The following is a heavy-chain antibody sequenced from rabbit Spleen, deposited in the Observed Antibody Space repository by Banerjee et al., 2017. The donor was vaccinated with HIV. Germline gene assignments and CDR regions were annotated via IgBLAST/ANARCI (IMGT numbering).Heavy chain of an antibody. D-gene: IGHD1-1*01. Sequence: QEQLVESGGGLVQPTGSLTLTCKASGFSFGDRDVMCWVRQAPGKGLEWIACFNAATGKPVYATWAKGRFTISRTSSTTVTIRMTSLTAADTATYFCARDLVAVIGWNFNLWGPGTLVTVS. CDR1: GFSFGDRDV. CDR3: ARDLVAVIGWNFNL. V-gene: IGHV1S45*01. J-gene: IGHJ4*01. CDR2: FNAATGKP.